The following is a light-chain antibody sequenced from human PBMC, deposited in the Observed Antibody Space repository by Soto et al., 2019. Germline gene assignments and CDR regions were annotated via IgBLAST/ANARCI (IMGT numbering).Light chain of an antibody. V-gene: IGKV3-15*01. CDR3: HQYNTWPPHFT. Sequence: TQSPSSLSASVGDRVAITCRASQDIRKDLGWYQQRPGQTPRLLIYNASTRATGVPARFSGGGSVTEFSLTISSLQSDDLAVYYCHQYNTWPPHFTFGPGTKVHIK. J-gene: IGKJ3*01. CDR1: QDIRKD. CDR2: NAS.